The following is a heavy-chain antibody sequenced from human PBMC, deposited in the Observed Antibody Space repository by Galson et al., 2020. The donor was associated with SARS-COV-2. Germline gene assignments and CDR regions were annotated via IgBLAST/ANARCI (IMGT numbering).Heavy chain of an antibody. D-gene: IGHD5-18*01. CDR1: GFTFSSYA. CDR3: AKDPEDTPAGTGYNWFDP. CDR2: ISGSGGST. V-gene: IGHV3-23*01. Sequence: GESLKISCAASGFTFSSYAMSWVRQAPGKGLEWVSAISGSGGSTYYADSVKGRFTISRDNSKNTLYLQMNSLRAEDTAVYYCAKDPEDTPAGTGYNWFDPWGQGTLVTVSS. J-gene: IGHJ5*02.